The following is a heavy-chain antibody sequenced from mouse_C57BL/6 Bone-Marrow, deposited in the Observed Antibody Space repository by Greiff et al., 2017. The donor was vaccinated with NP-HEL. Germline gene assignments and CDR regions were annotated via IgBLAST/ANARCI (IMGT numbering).Heavy chain of an antibody. CDR3: AREGDYYDYSWFAY. V-gene: IGHV1-59*01. CDR1: GYTFTSYW. Sequence: VQLHQPGAELVRPGTSVKLSCKASGYTFTSYWMHWVKQRPGQGLEWIGVIDPSDSYTNYNQKFKGKATLTVDTSSSTAYMQLSSLTSEYSAVYYCAREGDYYDYSWFAYGGQGTLVTVSA. CDR2: IDPSDSYT. D-gene: IGHD2-4*01. J-gene: IGHJ3*01.